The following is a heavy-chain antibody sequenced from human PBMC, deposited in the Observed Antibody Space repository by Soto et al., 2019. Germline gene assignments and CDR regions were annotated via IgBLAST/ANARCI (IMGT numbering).Heavy chain of an antibody. CDR2: IYRGDSDT. CDR3: ARHHTIFGVHYYYYYGMDV. Sequence: GESLKISCKGSGYSFTSYWIGWVRQMPGKGLEWMGIIYRGDSDTRYSPSFQGQVTISADKSISTAYLQWSSLKASDTAMYYCARHHTIFGVHYYYYYGMDVWGQGTTVTVSS. V-gene: IGHV5-51*01. CDR1: GYSFTSYW. J-gene: IGHJ6*02. D-gene: IGHD3-3*01.